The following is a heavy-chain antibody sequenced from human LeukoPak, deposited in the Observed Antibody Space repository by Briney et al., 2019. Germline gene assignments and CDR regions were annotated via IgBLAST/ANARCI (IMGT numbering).Heavy chain of an antibody. CDR2: ISSSGSTI. CDR3: AELGITMIGGV. V-gene: IGHV3-48*04. Sequence: GGSLRLSCAASGFTFSNYGIHWVRQAPGKGLEWVSYISSSGSTIYYADSVKGRFTISRDNAKNSLYLQMNSLRAEDTAVYYCAELGITMIGGVWGKGTTATISS. D-gene: IGHD3-10*02. J-gene: IGHJ6*04. CDR1: GFTFSNYG.